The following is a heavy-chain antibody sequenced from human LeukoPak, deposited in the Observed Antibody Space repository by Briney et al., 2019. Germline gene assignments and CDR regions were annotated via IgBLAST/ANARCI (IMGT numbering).Heavy chain of an antibody. CDR1: GGSISSSNYY. Sequence: SETLSLTCSVSGGSISSSNYYWGWIRQPPGKGLEWIGSIYYSGNTYYNASLKSQVSISIDTSKNQFSLRLTSVTAADTAVYYCARQTGSGLFILPGGQGTLVTVSS. D-gene: IGHD3/OR15-3a*01. CDR2: IYYSGNT. J-gene: IGHJ4*02. CDR3: ARQTGSGLFILP. V-gene: IGHV4-39*01.